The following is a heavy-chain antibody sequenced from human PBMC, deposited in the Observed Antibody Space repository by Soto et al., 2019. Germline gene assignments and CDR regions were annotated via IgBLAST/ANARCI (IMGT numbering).Heavy chain of an antibody. Sequence: SETLSLTCTVSGASISSDGYSWSWIRQPPGKGLEWIGYFYHDGTTYYNPSLRSRVTISVDKSKNQFSLRLISVTAADTAVYYCAGARYCSSTTCYFFDYWGQGALVTVSS. CDR2: FYHDGTT. CDR1: GASISSDGYS. D-gene: IGHD2-2*01. CDR3: AGARYCSSTTCYFFDY. V-gene: IGHV4-30-2*01. J-gene: IGHJ4*02.